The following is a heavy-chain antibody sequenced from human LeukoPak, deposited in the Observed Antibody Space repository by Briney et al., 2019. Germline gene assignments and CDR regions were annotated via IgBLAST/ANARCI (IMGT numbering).Heavy chain of an antibody. J-gene: IGHJ4*02. CDR3: ARRGDITTFDY. Sequence: PSETLSLTCAVYGGSFSGYYWSWIRQPPGKGLEWIGEISHSGSTNYNPSLKSRVTISVDTSKNQFSLKLSSVTAADTAVYYCARRGDITTFDYWGQGTLVTVSS. CDR1: GGSFSGYY. CDR2: ISHSGST. V-gene: IGHV4-34*01. D-gene: IGHD3-22*01.